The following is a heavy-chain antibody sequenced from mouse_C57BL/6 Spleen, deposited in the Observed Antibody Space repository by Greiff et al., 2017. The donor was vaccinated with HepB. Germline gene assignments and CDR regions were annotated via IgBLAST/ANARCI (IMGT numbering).Heavy chain of an antibody. D-gene: IGHD2-1*01. J-gene: IGHJ4*01. Sequence: QVQLQQPGAELVKPGASVKMSCKASGYTFTSYWITWVKQRPGQGLEWIGDIYPGSGSTNYNEKFKSKATLTVDTSSSTAYMQLSSLTSEDSAVYYCARSRGSSGNYGSHYAMDYWGQGTSVTVSS. CDR2: IYPGSGST. CDR3: ARSRGSSGNYGSHYAMDY. CDR1: GYTFTSYW. V-gene: IGHV1-55*01.